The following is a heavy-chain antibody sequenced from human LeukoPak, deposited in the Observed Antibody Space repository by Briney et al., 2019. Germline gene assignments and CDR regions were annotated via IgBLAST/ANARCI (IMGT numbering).Heavy chain of an antibody. V-gene: IGHV3-23*03. CDR3: AKAGRLVLRIDY. Sequence: GGSLRLSCAASGFTFSSYGMSWVRQAPGKGLEWVSVIYSGGSTYYADSVKGRFTISRDNSKNTLYLQMNSLRAEDTAVYYCAKAGRLVLRIDYWGQGTLVTVSS. D-gene: IGHD6-19*01. CDR2: IYSGGST. CDR1: GFTFSSYG. J-gene: IGHJ4*02.